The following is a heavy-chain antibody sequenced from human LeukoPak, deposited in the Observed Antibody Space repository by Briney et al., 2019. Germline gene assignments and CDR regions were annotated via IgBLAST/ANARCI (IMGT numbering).Heavy chain of an antibody. Sequence: PGGSLRLSCAASGFTFSSYSMHWVRQAPGKGLEWVAVISKDGSNKYCAGSVKGRITISRDNSKNTLYLQMNSLRAEDTAVYYCAREGIYFDYWGQGTLVTVSS. V-gene: IGHV3-30-3*01. CDR2: ISKDGSNK. CDR1: GFTFSSYS. CDR3: AREGIYFDY. J-gene: IGHJ4*02. D-gene: IGHD3-10*01.